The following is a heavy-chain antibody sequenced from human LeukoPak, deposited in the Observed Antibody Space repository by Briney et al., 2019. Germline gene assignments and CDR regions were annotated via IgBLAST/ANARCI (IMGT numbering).Heavy chain of an antibody. J-gene: IGHJ3*02. D-gene: IGHD2-21*01. Sequence: GGSLGLSCAASGFTFSSYSMNWVRQAPGKGPEWVSYITSSGTTIYYADSVKGRFTISRDDAKNSLYLQMNSLRAEDTAIYYCVRDHLWSFDIWGQGTVVTVSS. CDR2: ITSSGTTI. V-gene: IGHV3-48*04. CDR1: GFTFSSYS. CDR3: VRDHLWSFDI.